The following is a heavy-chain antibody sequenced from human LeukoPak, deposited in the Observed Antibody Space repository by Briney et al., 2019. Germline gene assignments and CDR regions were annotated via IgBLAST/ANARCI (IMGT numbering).Heavy chain of an antibody. CDR2: INPSGGST. Sequence: GASVKVSCKESGYIFTSYYMEWVRQAPGQGLEWMGIINPSGGSTSYAQKFQGRVTMTRDTSTSTFYMEMSSLRSEDTAVYYCARASTTIYNWFDPWGQGTLVTVSS. CDR3: ARASTTIYNWFDP. CDR1: GYIFTSYY. V-gene: IGHV1-46*01. D-gene: IGHD5-24*01. J-gene: IGHJ5*02.